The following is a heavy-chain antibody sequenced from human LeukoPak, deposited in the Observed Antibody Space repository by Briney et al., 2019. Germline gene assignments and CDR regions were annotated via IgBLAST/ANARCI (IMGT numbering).Heavy chain of an antibody. V-gene: IGHV4-39*01. CDR3: ARHWAYCSGGTCYSFDD. CDR1: GGSISSSSHY. Sequence: SETLSLTCIVSGGSISSSSHYWGWIRQPPGKGLEWIGRIYYSGSTYYSPSLKSRVTISVDTSKNQFSLKLRSVTAADTAVYHCARHWAYCSGGTCYSFDDWGQGTLVTVCS. D-gene: IGHD2-15*01. J-gene: IGHJ4*02. CDR2: IYYSGST.